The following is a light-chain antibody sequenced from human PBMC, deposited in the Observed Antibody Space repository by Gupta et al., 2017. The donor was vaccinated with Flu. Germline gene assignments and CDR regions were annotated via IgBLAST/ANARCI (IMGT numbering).Light chain of an antibody. CDR2: SGN. Sequence: SVLTQPPSVSGTPGQRVTISCAGSSSNIGGGNVDWYQQIPGTAPRLLIYSGNQRPSGVPARFSASKSGTSASLAISGLQAEDEADYYCAAWDDTVDVAVFGGGTKLTVL. V-gene: IGLV1-44*01. CDR1: SSNIGGGN. J-gene: IGLJ2*01. CDR3: AAWDDTVDVAV.